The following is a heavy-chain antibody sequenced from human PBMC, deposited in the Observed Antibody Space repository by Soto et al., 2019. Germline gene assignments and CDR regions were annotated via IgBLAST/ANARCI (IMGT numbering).Heavy chain of an antibody. D-gene: IGHD3-22*01. Sequence: ASVKVSCKASGGTFSSYTISWVRQAPGQGLEWMGRIIPILGIANYAQKFQGRVTITADKSTSTAYMELSSLRSEDTAVYYCARDHYDSRDTEGCFDYWGQGTLVTVSS. J-gene: IGHJ4*02. V-gene: IGHV1-69*04. CDR3: ARDHYDSRDTEGCFDY. CDR2: IIPILGIA. CDR1: GGTFSSYT.